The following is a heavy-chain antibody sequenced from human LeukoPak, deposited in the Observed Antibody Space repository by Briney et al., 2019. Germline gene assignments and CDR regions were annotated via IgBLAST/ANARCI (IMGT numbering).Heavy chain of an antibody. V-gene: IGHV3-23*01. D-gene: IGHD3-22*01. CDR1: GFTFTKAW. Sequence: GGSLRLSCAASGFTFTKAWMSWVRQAPGKGLEWVSVISGSGGSTYYADSVKGRFTISRDNSKNTLYLQMNSLRVEDTAVYYCAKAGPASSDYLNWFDPWGQGTLVTVSS. CDR2: ISGSGGST. J-gene: IGHJ5*02. CDR3: AKAGPASSDYLNWFDP.